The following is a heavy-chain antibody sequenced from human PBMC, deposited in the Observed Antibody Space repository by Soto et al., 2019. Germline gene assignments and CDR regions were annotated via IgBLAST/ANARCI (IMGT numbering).Heavy chain of an antibody. CDR2: IIPILGIA. CDR1: GGTFSSYT. Sequence: QVQLVQSGAEVKKPGSSVKVSCKASGGTFSSYTISWVRQAPGQGLEWMGRIIPILGIANYAQKFQGRVTITADKSTSTAYMELSSLRSEDTAVYYCASGWYCYGSGSYFWFDPWGQGTLVTVSS. CDR3: ASGWYCYGSGSYFWFDP. V-gene: IGHV1-69*02. D-gene: IGHD3-10*01. J-gene: IGHJ5*02.